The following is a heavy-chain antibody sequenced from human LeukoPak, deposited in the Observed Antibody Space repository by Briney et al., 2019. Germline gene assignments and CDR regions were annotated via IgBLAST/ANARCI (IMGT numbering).Heavy chain of an antibody. J-gene: IGHJ6*02. Sequence: PGGSLRLSCAASGFTVSSNYMSWVRQAPGKGLEWVSVIYGGGSTYYADSVKGRFTISRDNSKNTLYLQMNSLRAEDTAVYYCASIPAAYYYYYGMDVWGQGTTVTVSS. V-gene: IGHV3-66*01. CDR2: IYGGGST. D-gene: IGHD2-2*01. CDR3: ASIPAAYYYYYGMDV. CDR1: GFTVSSNY.